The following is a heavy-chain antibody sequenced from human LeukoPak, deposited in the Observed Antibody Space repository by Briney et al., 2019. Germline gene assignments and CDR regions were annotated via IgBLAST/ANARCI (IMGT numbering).Heavy chain of an antibody. CDR2: VYYSGST. D-gene: IGHD6-13*01. CDR1: GGSISSYY. CDR3: ARGAAAAAWFDP. J-gene: IGHJ5*02. V-gene: IGHV4-59*01. Sequence: SETLSLTCTVSGGSISSYYWSWIRQPPGKGLEWIGYVYYSGSTNYNPSLKSRVTISVDTSKNQFSLKLSSVTADTAVYYCARGAAAAAWFDPWGQGTLVTVSS.